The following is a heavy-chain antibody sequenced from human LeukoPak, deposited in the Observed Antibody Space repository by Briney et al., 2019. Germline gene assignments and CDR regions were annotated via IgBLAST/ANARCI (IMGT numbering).Heavy chain of an antibody. J-gene: IGHJ6*03. CDR2: IIPIFGTA. CDR3: ARSIRVPIQRYYMDV. CDR1: GGTFSSYA. D-gene: IGHD3-3*02. V-gene: IGHV1-69*06. Sequence: ASVKVSCKASGGTFSSYAISWVRQAPGQGLEWMGGIIPIFGTANYAQKFQGRVTITADKSTSTAYMELSSLRSEDTAVYYCARSIRVPIQRYYMDVWGKGTTVTISS.